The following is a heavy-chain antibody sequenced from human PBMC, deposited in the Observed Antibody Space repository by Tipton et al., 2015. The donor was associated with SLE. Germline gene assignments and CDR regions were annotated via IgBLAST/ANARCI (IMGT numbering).Heavy chain of an antibody. V-gene: IGHV3-9*01. Sequence: SLRLSCAASGFQFDDFAMNWVRQAPGKGLGWVSGIGWDSRNIGYADSVNGRFTVSRDNAKNYLYLQMTSLRPEDTALYYCAKGAGFESWRGYPAFWGQGTLVTVSS. CDR3: AKGAGFESWRGYPAF. CDR2: IGWDSRNI. J-gene: IGHJ4*02. D-gene: IGHD3-3*01. CDR1: GFQFDDFA.